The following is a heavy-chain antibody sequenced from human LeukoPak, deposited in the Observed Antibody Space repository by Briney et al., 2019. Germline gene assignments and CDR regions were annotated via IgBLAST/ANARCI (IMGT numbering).Heavy chain of an antibody. CDR3: AKSIGYGLVDI. V-gene: IGHV4-39*07. Sequence: SETLSLTCTVSGGSISTSNHYWGWVRHPPGKGLEWIGNIFYSGSTYYSPSLKSRVPISLDMSRNQFSLKLNSVTAADTAVYYCAKSIGYGLVDIWGQGTMVTVSS. CDR2: IFYSGST. D-gene: IGHD3-10*01. J-gene: IGHJ3*02. CDR1: GGSISTSNHY.